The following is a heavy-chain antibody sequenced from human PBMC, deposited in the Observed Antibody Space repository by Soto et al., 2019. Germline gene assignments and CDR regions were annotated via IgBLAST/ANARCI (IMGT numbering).Heavy chain of an antibody. Sequence: EVQLVESGGGLVQPGRSLRLSCAASGFTFDDSALHWVRQAPGQGLEWVSRISWNSDNVGSADSVKGRFTISRDNAKNSLYLQMNSLRTEDTALYYCAKAVAGWGYFDYWGQGTLVTVSS. V-gene: IGHV3-9*01. D-gene: IGHD6-19*01. CDR1: GFTFDDSA. J-gene: IGHJ4*02. CDR3: AKAVAGWGYFDY. CDR2: ISWNSDNV.